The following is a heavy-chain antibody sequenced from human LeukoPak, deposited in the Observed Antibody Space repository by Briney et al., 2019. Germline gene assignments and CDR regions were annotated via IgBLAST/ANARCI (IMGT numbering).Heavy chain of an antibody. CDR2: IIPIFGTA. J-gene: IGHJ4*02. CDR1: GGTFSSYA. V-gene: IGHV1-69*05. CDR3: AGCYDYVWGSLDY. Sequence: ASVKVSCKASGGTFSSYAISWVRQAPGQGLEWMGGIIPIFGTANYAQKFQGRVTITTDESTSTAYMELSSLSSEDTAVYYCAGCYDYVWGSLDYWGQGTLVTVSS. D-gene: IGHD3-16*01.